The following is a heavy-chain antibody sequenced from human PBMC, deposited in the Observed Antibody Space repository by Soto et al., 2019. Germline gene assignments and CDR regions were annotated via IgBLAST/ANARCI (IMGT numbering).Heavy chain of an antibody. CDR3: AKAFTSGWSR. V-gene: IGHV3-9*01. Sequence: GGSLRLSCAASGFTFDDYAMHWVRQAPGKGLEWVSGISWNSGSIGYADSVKGRFTISRDNAKNSLYLQMNSLRAEDTALYYCAKAFTSGWSRWGQGTLVTVSS. CDR1: GFTFDDYA. D-gene: IGHD6-19*01. CDR2: ISWNSGSI. J-gene: IGHJ4*02.